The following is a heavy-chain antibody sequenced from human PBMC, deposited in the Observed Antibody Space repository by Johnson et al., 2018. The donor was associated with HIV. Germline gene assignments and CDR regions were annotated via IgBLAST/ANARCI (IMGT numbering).Heavy chain of an antibody. CDR1: GFTFSDYY. CDR3: ARALTTDAFDI. CDR2: ISGGSAGT. Sequence: VQLVESGGGLVKPGGSLRLSCVGSGFTFSDYYMSWVRQAPGKGLEWIAYISGGSAGTFYADSVKGRFTISRDNSKNTLYLQMNSLRAEDTAVYYCARALTTDAFDIWGQGTMVTVSS. V-gene: IGHV3-11*06. D-gene: IGHD4-17*01. J-gene: IGHJ3*02.